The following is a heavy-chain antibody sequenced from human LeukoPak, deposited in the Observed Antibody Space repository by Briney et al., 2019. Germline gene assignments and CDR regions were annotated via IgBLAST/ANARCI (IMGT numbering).Heavy chain of an antibody. V-gene: IGHV3-7*04. CDR2: IKQDGSVK. Sequence: GGSLRLSCAASGFTFSNFWMNWVRQAPGKGLEWVANIKQDGSVKHYVDSVKGRFTISRDNAKNSLYLQMNSLRAEDTAVYYCARGVDTALTGGYYYYGMDVWGQGTTVTVSS. CDR3: ARGVDTALTGGYYYYGMDV. J-gene: IGHJ6*02. D-gene: IGHD5-18*01. CDR1: GFTFSNFW.